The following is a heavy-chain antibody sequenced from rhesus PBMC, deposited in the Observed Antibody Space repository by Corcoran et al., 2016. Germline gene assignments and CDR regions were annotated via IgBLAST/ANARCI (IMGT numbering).Heavy chain of an antibody. J-gene: IGHJ2*01. D-gene: IGHD3-3*01. Sequence: QVQLHQWGEGLVKPSETLSLTCAVYGGSISGYYYWSWIRQPPGKGLEWIGYIYGNTASTNYNPSLKNRGTIAKDTSKNHFSLKLNSVTAADTAVYYWARDHNTMLNYWYFDRWALAPQSPSPQ. V-gene: IGHV4-73*01. CDR1: GGSISGYYY. CDR2: IYGNTAST. CDR3: ARDHNTMLNYWYFDR.